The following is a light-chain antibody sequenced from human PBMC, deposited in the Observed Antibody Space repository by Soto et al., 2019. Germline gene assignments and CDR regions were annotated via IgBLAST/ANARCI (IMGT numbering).Light chain of an antibody. J-gene: IGKJ4*01. V-gene: IGKV1-33*01. CDR3: QQYDNLPLT. Sequence: IHMTQSASSLSASVGHRVTITCQASQDISNYLNWYQQKQGKAPKLLIYDASNLETGVPSRFSGSGSGTDFTFTISSLQTEDIATYYCQQYDNLPLTFGGGTKVDIK. CDR2: DAS. CDR1: QDISNY.